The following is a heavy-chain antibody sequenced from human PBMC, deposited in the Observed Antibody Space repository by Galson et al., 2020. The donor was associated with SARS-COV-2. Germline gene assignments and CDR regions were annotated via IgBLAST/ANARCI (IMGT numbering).Heavy chain of an antibody. CDR1: GFTFRNHA. CDR2: TGGGT. CDR3: ARQPGYCTTGVCYNFDS. V-gene: IGHV3-23*01. J-gene: IGHJ4*02. D-gene: IGHD2-8*01. Sequence: GESLKISCVASGFTFRNHAMSWVCQAPGKGLEWVSVTGGGTYYADSVKGRFTISRDNSKNTLFLQMNSLRAEDTAVYYCARQPGYCTTGVCYNFDSWGQGTLVTVSS.